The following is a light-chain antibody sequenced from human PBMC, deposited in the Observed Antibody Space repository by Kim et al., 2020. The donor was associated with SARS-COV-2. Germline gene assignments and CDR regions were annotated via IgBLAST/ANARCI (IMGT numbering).Light chain of an antibody. J-gene: IGLJ2*01. V-gene: IGLV3-1*01. Sequence: SYELTQPPSVSVSPGQTASITCSGDKLGDKYACWYQQKPGQPHVLVIYQDSKQPSGIPERFSGSNSGNTATLTISGTQAMDEADYYCQAWDSSTVVFGGGTQLTVL. CDR1: KLGDKY. CDR2: QDS. CDR3: QAWDSSTVV.